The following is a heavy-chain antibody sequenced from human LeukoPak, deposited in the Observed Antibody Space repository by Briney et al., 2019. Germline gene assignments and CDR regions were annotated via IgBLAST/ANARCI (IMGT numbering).Heavy chain of an antibody. J-gene: IGHJ4*02. D-gene: IGHD2-15*01. CDR3: ARDPWYCSGGSCYSLKNRFYFDY. CDR2: INPNSGGT. Sequence: GASVNASCKASGYTFTGYYMHWVRQAPGQGLEWMGWINPNSGGTNYAQKFQGRVTMTRDTSISTAYMELSRLRSDDTAVYYCARDPWYCSGGSCYSLKNRFYFDYWGQGTLFTVSS. V-gene: IGHV1-2*02. CDR1: GYTFTGYY.